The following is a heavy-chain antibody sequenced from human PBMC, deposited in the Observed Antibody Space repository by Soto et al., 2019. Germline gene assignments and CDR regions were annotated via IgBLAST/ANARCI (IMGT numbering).Heavy chain of an antibody. V-gene: IGHV3-30-3*01. CDR2: VSNDGRNK. J-gene: IGHJ4*02. CDR3: ARGQHGLDH. Sequence: QVQLLESGGGVVQPGRSLRLSCAASGFTFSSYAMHWVRQPPGKGLEWVAVVSNDGRNKFYADSVRGRFTISRDNSKNTLYPEMDSLRVAVTAVFYCARGQHGLDHWGQGSLVLVSP. CDR1: GFTFSSYA.